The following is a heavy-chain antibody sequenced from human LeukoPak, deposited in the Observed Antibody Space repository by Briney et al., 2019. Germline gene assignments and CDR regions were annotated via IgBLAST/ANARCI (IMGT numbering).Heavy chain of an antibody. D-gene: IGHD6-13*01. CDR2: IKSKTDGGTT. V-gene: IGHV3-15*01. CDR1: GVTLTNAW. CDR3: TRDKEQLVLFDY. Sequence: GGSLRLSCAPSGVTLTNAWMSTVCHAPRKRLEWVGRIKSKTDGGTTDHAAPVKGRCTISREDSKNTRYLQMTSLKTEDTAVYYCTRDKEQLVLFDYWGQGTLVTVSS. J-gene: IGHJ4*02.